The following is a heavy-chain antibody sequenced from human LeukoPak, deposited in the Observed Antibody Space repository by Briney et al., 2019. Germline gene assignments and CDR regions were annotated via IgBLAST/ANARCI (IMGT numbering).Heavy chain of an antibody. V-gene: IGHV3-23*01. CDR2: ISGSGGGT. CDR1: GFTFSSYA. J-gene: IGHJ4*02. D-gene: IGHD1-26*01. CDR3: AKDRDLVGATVDY. Sequence: GVLRLSCAASGFTFSSYAMSWVRQAPGKGLEWVSAISGSGGGTYYADSVKGRFTISRDNSKNTLYLQMNSLRAEDTAVYYCAKDRDLVGATVDYWGQGTLVTVSS.